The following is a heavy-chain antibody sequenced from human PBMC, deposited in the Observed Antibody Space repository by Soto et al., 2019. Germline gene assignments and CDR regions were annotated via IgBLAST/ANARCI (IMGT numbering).Heavy chain of an antibody. CDR3: ARGLLPGGNTFYYDY. CDR2: ISHSGSGT. V-gene: IGHV4-34*01. D-gene: IGHD2-15*01. Sequence: QVQLQQWGAGLLKPSETLSLTCTVYGGSFSGNYWSWIRQPPGMGLEWIGEISHSGSGTNYNPSRKSRVTISVDTSNNQFSLKLSSVTAADTAMYYCARGLLPGGNTFYYDYWGQGTRVTVSS. J-gene: IGHJ4*02. CDR1: GGSFSGNY.